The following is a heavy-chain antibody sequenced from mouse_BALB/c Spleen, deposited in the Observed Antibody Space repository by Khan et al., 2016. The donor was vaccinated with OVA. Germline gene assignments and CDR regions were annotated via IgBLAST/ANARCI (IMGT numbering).Heavy chain of an antibody. J-gene: IGHJ1*01. D-gene: IGHD1-1*01. V-gene: IGHV7-3*02. CDR2: IRNKAKGYTT. CDR1: EFTFTDYY. Sequence: EVELVESGGGLVQPGGSLRLSCATSEFTFTDYYMSWVRQPPGKSFEWLGFIRNKAKGYTTEYSAPVKGRFTISRDNFQNIVYLQMNTLRAEDSATYYCARETVVDVYWYFDVWGAGTTVTVSS. CDR3: ARETVVDVYWYFDV.